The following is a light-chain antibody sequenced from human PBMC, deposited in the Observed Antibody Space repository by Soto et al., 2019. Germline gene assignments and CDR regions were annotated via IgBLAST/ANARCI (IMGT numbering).Light chain of an antibody. Sequence: IVMKQSPATLSVSPGESATLSCRASQNIYYNVAWYQHRPGQAPRLLIYRASTRATGVPARFSGSGSGTEFTLTISSLQSEDFTVYSCLPYHNLWAFGQGTKVDI. J-gene: IGKJ1*01. CDR1: QNIYYN. CDR3: LPYHNLWA. V-gene: IGKV3-15*01. CDR2: RAS.